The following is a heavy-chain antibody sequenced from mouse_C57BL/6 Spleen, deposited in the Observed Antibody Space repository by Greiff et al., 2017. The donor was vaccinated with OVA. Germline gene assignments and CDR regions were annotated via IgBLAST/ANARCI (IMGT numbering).Heavy chain of an antibody. D-gene: IGHD2-4*01. CDR1: GYTFTSYG. J-gene: IGHJ2*01. CDR3: ARSDYGYFDY. Sequence: VQRVESGAELARPGASVKLSCKASGYTFTSYGISWVKQRTGQGLEWIGEIYPRSGNTYYNEKFKGKATLTADKSSSTAYMELRSLTSEDSAVYFCARSDYGYFDYWGQGTTLTVSS. V-gene: IGHV1-81*01. CDR2: IYPRSGNT.